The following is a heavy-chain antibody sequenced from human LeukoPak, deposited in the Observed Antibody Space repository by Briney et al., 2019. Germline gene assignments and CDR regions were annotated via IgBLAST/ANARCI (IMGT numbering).Heavy chain of an antibody. J-gene: IGHJ3*02. V-gene: IGHV3-11*04. D-gene: IGHD3-22*01. Sequence: PGGSLRLSCAASGFTFSDNYMSWIRQAPGKGLEWVSYISSSGSNIYYADSVKGRFTISRDNAKKSLYLQMNGLRAEDTAVYYCASGHYYDSRRDAFHIWGQGTMVTVSS. CDR3: ASGHYYDSRRDAFHI. CDR1: GFTFSDNY. CDR2: ISSSGSNI.